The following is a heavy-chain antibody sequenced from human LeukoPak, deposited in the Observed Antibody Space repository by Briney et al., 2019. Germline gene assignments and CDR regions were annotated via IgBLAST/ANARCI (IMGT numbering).Heavy chain of an antibody. D-gene: IGHD6-13*01. CDR3: ARANQAGFSSSWSYFDY. CDR2: ISWNSGSI. J-gene: IGHJ4*02. V-gene: IGHV3-9*01. CDR1: GFTFDDYA. Sequence: HPGGSLRLSCAASGFTFDDYAMHWVRQAPGKGLEWVSGISWNSGSIGYADSVKGRFTISRDNAENSLYLQMNSLRAEDTAVYYCARANQAGFSSSWSYFDYWGQGTLVTVSS.